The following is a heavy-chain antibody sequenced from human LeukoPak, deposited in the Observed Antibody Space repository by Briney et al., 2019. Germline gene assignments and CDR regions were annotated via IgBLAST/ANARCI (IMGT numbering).Heavy chain of an antibody. CDR1: GGSISSSDYF. Sequence: SETLSLTCTVSGGSISSSDYFWGWIRQPPGKGLEWIASIYYSGTTHYNPSHQSRVTMSVDTSKNQFSLKLSSVTAADTAVYYCARVNLQGVPSPWGQGILVTVSS. D-gene: IGHD3-16*01. J-gene: IGHJ5*02. CDR2: IYYSGTT. V-gene: IGHV4-39*01. CDR3: ARVNLQGVPSP.